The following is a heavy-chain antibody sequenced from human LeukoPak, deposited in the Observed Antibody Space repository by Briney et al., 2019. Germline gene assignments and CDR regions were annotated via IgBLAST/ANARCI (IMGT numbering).Heavy chain of an antibody. CDR1: GFTLSSHA. V-gene: IGHV3-23*01. J-gene: IGHJ4*02. CDR2: ISGSGVYT. D-gene: IGHD3-22*01. CDR3: AKDPRIYYFDSTGYGSLDH. Sequence: PGGSLRLSCAASGFTLSSHAMSWVRQAPGKGLEWVSSISGSGVYTYYADSVRGRFTISRDNSKNTLYLQMNSLRAEDTGVYYCAKDPRIYYFDSTGYGSLDHWGQGTVVTVSS.